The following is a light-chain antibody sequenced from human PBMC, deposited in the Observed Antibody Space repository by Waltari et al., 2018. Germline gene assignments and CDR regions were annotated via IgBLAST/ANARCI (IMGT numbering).Light chain of an antibody. CDR1: QSVSNN. Sequence: EIVLTQSPATLSLSPGERATLSCRASQSVSNNLVWYQQKPGQAPRLLIYDASNRATGIPARFSGSGSGTGFTLTISSLEPEDVAVYYCQQRSNWPPGLSFGGGTKVEIK. J-gene: IGKJ4*01. V-gene: IGKV3-11*01. CDR3: QQRSNWPPGLS. CDR2: DAS.